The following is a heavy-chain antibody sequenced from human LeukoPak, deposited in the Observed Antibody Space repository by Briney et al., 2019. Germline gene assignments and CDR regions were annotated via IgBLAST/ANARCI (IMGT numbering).Heavy chain of an antibody. J-gene: IGHJ6*03. D-gene: IGHD3-16*01. V-gene: IGHV1-46*02. Sequence: GASVKVSCKASGYTFNMFYIHWVRQAPGQGLEWMGLINPSDGATTYAQRFQGRVTVTRDMSTTTVYMDLRSLTSEDTAVYFCARAHEGRLGESLGGLFASYYTYYYMDVWGRGTTVTVSS. CDR3: ARAHEGRLGESLGGLFASYYTYYYMDV. CDR2: INPSDGAT. CDR1: GYTFNMFY.